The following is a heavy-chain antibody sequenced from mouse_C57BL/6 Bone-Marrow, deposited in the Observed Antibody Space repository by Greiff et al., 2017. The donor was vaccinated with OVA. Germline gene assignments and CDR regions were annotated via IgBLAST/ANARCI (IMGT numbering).Heavy chain of an antibody. V-gene: IGHV1-7*01. CDR2: INPSSGYT. Sequence: VQLQESGAELAKPGASVKLSCKASGYTFSSYWMHWVKQRPGQGLEWIGYINPSSGYTKYNQKFKDKATLTADKSSSTAYMQLSSLTYEDSAVYYCATITTVVARYFDVGGTGTTVTVSS. J-gene: IGHJ1*03. CDR1: GYTFSSYW. D-gene: IGHD1-1*01. CDR3: ATITTVVARYFDV.